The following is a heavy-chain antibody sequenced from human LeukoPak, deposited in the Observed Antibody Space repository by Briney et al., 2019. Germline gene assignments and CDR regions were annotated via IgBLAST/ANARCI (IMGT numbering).Heavy chain of an antibody. D-gene: IGHD3-10*01. Sequence: TLSLTCTVSGGSISSGGYYWSWIRQHPGKGLEWIGYIYYSGSTYYNPSLKSRVTISVDTSKNQFSLKLSSVTAADTAVYYCARSIPHRVRGVIPGPDYWGQGTLVTVSS. V-gene: IGHV4-31*03. CDR3: ARSIPHRVRGVIPGPDY. CDR2: IYYSGST. J-gene: IGHJ4*02. CDR1: GGSISSGGYY.